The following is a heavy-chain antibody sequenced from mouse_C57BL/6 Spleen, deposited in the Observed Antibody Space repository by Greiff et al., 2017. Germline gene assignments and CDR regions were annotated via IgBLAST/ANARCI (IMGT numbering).Heavy chain of an antibody. V-gene: IGHV1-82*01. CDR2: IYPGDGDT. J-gene: IGHJ3*01. D-gene: IGHD2-2*01. Sequence: QVQLQQSGPELVKPGASVKISCKASGYAFSSSWMNWVKQRPGKGLEWIGRIYPGDGDTNYNGKFKGKATLTADKSSSTAYMQLSSLTSEDSAVYFCARGGYDDWLAYWGQGTLVTVSA. CDR3: ARGGYDDWLAY. CDR1: GYAFSSSW.